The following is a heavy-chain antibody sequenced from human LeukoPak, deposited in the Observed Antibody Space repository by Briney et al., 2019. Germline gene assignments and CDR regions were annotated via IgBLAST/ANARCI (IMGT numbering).Heavy chain of an antibody. Sequence: SETLSLTCAVYGGSFSGYYWSWIRQPPGKGLEWIGEINHSGSTNYNPSLKSRVTISVDTSKNQFSLKLSSVTAADTAVYYCARSLLGIIGYWGQGTLVTASS. D-gene: IGHD7-27*01. CDR1: GGSFSGYY. CDR3: ARSLLGIIGY. CDR2: INHSGST. J-gene: IGHJ4*02. V-gene: IGHV4-34*01.